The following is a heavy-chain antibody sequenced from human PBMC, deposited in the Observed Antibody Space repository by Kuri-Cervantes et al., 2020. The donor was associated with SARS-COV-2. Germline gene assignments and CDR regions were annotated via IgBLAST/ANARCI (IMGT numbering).Heavy chain of an antibody. CDR3: ARAYPPQWMVQGYYYYMDV. J-gene: IGHJ6*03. Sequence: ASVKVSCKVYGYTLTELSMHWVRQAPGKGLEWVGGFDPEDGETIYAQKFQGRVTMTRDTSISTAYMELSRLRSDDTAVYYCARAYPPQWMVQGYYYYMDVWGKGATVTVSS. CDR2: FDPEDGET. D-gene: IGHD6-19*01. V-gene: IGHV1-24*01. CDR1: GYTLTELS.